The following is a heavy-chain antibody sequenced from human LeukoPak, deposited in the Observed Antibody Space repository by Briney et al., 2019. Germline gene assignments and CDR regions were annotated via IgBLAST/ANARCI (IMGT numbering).Heavy chain of an antibody. CDR2: LTGSGGTT. CDR1: GFTFSSYG. D-gene: IGHD2-15*01. J-gene: IGHJ4*02. CDR3: AKVGIVVVEAATPPFDY. Sequence: GGTLRLSCAASGFTFSSYGMTWVRQTPGKGLEWVSSLTGSGGTTYYADSVKGRFTISRDNSKNKLYLQMNSLRAEDTAVYYCAKVGIVVVEAATPPFDYWGQGTLVTVSS. V-gene: IGHV3-23*01.